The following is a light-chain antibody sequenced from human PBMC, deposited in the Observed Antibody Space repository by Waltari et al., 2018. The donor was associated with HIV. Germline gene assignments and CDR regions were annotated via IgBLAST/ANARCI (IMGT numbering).Light chain of an antibody. V-gene: IGLV6-57*02. CDR3: QSYESSNQVV. CDR2: ADY. CDR1: GGSIADNY. Sequence: NFFLTQPPSVSESPGKTVTISCTGSGGSIADNYVPWYQQRPDSVPTTVIYADYQRPSGVPDRFSGSIDGSSNSASLTISGLRAEDEADYYCQSYESSNQVVFGGGTKVTVL. J-gene: IGLJ2*01.